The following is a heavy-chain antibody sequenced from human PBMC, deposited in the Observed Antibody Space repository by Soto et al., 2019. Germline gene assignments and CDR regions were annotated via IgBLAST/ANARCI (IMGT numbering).Heavy chain of an antibody. Sequence: GGSLRLSCAASGFTFSSYGMHWVRQAPGKGLEWVAVISYDGSNKYYADSVKGRFTISRDNSKNTLYLQMNSLRAEDTAVYYCAKDRGYDILTGYNLDYWGQGTLVTVSS. V-gene: IGHV3-30*18. CDR3: AKDRGYDILTGYNLDY. CDR1: GFTFSSYG. CDR2: ISYDGSNK. J-gene: IGHJ4*02. D-gene: IGHD3-9*01.